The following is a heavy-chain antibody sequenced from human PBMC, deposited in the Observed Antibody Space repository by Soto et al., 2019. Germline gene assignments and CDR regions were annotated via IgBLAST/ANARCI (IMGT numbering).Heavy chain of an antibody. D-gene: IGHD6-6*01. CDR1: GYSFTSYG. J-gene: IGHJ6*04. CDR2: ISADNGNT. V-gene: IGHV1-18*04. CDR3: ARDLSIAARTGAGGMEV. Sequence: GASVKVSCKASGYSFTSYGFSWVRQAPGQGLEWMGWISADNGNTNYAQKLQGRVTMTTDTSTSTAYMELRSLRSDDTAVYYCARDLSIAARTGAGGMEVWGKGTTVSVSS.